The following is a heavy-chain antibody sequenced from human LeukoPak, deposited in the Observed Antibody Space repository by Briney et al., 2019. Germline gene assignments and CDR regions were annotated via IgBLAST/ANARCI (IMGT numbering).Heavy chain of an antibody. CDR2: ISAYNGNT. CDR1: PYSFTSYG. CDR3: AREMDYYDSSTPPSY. D-gene: IGHD3-22*01. V-gene: IGHV1-18*01. Sequence: ASVKVSCKASPYSFTSYGISWVRQAPGQGLEWMGWISAYNGNTNYAQKLQGRVTMTTDTSTSTAYMELRSLRSDDTAVYYCAREMDYYDSSTPPSYWGQGTLVTVSS. J-gene: IGHJ4*02.